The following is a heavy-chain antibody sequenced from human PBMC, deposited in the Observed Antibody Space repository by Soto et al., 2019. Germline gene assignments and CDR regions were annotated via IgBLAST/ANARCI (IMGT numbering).Heavy chain of an antibody. CDR2: IIPIFGTA. V-gene: IGHV1-69*01. D-gene: IGHD2-15*01. Sequence: PVKVSCKASGGTFSSYAISWVRQAPGQGLEWMGGIIPIFGTANYAQKFQGRVTITAAESTSTAYMELSSLRSEETAVYYWARVSCSGGSCYPRFDYWGQGTLVTVSS. J-gene: IGHJ4*02. CDR1: GGTFSSYA. CDR3: ARVSCSGGSCYPRFDY.